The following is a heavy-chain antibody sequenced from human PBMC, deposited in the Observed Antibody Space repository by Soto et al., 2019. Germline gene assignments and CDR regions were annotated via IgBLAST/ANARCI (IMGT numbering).Heavy chain of an antibody. CDR1: GCSITRGGSV. CDR2: IYHSGST. Sequence: QLQLKESGSRLVKPSETLSVTCAVSGCSITRGGSVWTWNRQPPGRGLEWIGYIYHSGSTYYNPSLNSRVTISLDRPENQISLKLISVTAADTVVYYCASARNWCCPWGQGTLVTAAS. V-gene: IGHV4-30-2*01. CDR3: ASARNWCCP. J-gene: IGHJ5*02.